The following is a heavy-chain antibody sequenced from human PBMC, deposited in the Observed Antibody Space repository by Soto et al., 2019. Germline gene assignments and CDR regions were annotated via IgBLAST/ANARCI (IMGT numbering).Heavy chain of an antibody. V-gene: IGHV4-59*01. CDR3: ARDRSTYGGGGTGEVKENWFDP. CDR2: AYYSGST. Sequence: SETLSLTCTVSGDSISHYYWSWIRQSPGKGLEWIGYAYYSGSTDYNPSLKSRVTMSVDTSKNQVSLKLNSVTTADTAVYYCARDRSTYGGGGTGEVKENWFDPWGPGTLVTVSS. D-gene: IGHD2-8*01. J-gene: IGHJ5*02. CDR1: GDSISHYY.